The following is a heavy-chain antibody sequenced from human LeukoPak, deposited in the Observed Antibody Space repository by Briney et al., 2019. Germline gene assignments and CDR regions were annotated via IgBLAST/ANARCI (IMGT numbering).Heavy chain of an antibody. Sequence: EASVKVSCKASGYTFTSYGISWVRQAPGQGLEWLGWINPNSSGTHYAQKFQGRVTMTRDTSTSTAYMELSRLRSDDTAVYSCARDLATAGKALAYDIWGQGTMVTVSS. CDR2: INPNSSGT. CDR3: ARDLATAGKALAYDI. CDR1: GYTFTSYG. J-gene: IGHJ3*02. V-gene: IGHV1-2*02.